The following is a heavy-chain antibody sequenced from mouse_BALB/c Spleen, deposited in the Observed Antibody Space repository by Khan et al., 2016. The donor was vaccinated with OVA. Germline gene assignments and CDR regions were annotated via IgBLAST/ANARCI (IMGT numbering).Heavy chain of an antibody. CDR1: GYTFTNYG. CDR2: INTYTGEP. Sequence: QIQLVQSGPELKKPGETVKISCKASGYTFTNYGMNWVKQAPGKGLKWMGWINTYTGEPTYTGDFKGRFAFSLETSASTAYLQLNNLKNEDMDTYVCARGASYWYFDVGGAGTTVTVSS. CDR3: ARGASYWYFDV. J-gene: IGHJ1*01. V-gene: IGHV9-1*02.